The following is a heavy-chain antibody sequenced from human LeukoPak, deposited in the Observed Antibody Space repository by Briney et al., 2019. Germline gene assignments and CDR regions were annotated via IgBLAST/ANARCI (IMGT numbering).Heavy chain of an antibody. V-gene: IGHV3-23*01. J-gene: IGHJ4*02. CDR1: GFSFSSYA. CDR3: AKAPVTSCRGAFCYPFDY. Sequence: PGGSLRLSCATSGFSFSSYAMSWVRQAPGKGLEWVSAMGSSDDGGYYAASVRGRFTISRDTSRSTLYLQMNSLRAEDAAVYYCAKAPVTSCRGAFCYPFDYWGQGTLVTVSS. CDR2: MGSSDDGG. D-gene: IGHD2-15*01.